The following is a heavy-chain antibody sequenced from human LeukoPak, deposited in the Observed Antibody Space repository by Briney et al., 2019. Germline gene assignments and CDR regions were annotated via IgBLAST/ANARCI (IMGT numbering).Heavy chain of an antibody. CDR2: IYSDNT. Sequence: GGSLRLSYTVSGFTVSSNSMSWVRQAPGEGLEWVSFIYSDNTRYSDSVKGRFTISRDNSKNTLYLQMNSLRAEDTAVYYCARRAGAYSHPYDYWGQGTLVTVSS. CDR3: ARRAGAYSHPYDY. CDR1: GFTVSSNS. V-gene: IGHV3-53*01. D-gene: IGHD4/OR15-4a*01. J-gene: IGHJ4*02.